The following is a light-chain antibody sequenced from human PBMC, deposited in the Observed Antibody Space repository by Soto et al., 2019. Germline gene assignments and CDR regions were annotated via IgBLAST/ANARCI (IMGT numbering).Light chain of an antibody. V-gene: IGKV2D-29*02. J-gene: IGKJ5*01. Sequence: DVLMTQTPLSLSAAPLQPSSISCKSSQSLLHITGETFLFWYLQKPGQSPQLLIYEVSTRVSGVPDRFSGSGSGTDFTLEISRVETDDVGIYYCMQSTQLPPTFGQGTRLETK. CDR3: MQSTQLPPT. CDR1: QSLLHITGETF. CDR2: EVS.